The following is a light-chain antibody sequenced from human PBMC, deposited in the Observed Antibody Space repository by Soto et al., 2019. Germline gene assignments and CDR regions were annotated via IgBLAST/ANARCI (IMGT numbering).Light chain of an antibody. Sequence: DIHMTQSPSSLSASVGDRVTITCRASQNINSYLNWYQQKPGKAPKLLIYAASTLQSGVPSRFSGSGSGTDFTLTINSLQPEDFATYYCQQSYSLMTFGGGTKVDIK. V-gene: IGKV1-39*01. CDR2: AAS. CDR1: QNINSY. J-gene: IGKJ4*01. CDR3: QQSYSLMT.